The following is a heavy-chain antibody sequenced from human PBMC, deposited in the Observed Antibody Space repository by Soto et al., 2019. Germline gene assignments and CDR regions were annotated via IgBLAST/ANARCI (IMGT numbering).Heavy chain of an antibody. CDR2: INSDGSST. CDR1: GFTFSSYW. J-gene: IGHJ4*02. D-gene: IGHD6-19*01. V-gene: IGHV3-74*01. CDR3: ARIAVADRIIDY. Sequence: GGSLRLSCAASGFTFSSYWMHWVRQAPGKGLVWVSRINSDGSSTSYADSVKGRFTISRDNAKNTLYLQMNSLRAEDTAVYYCARIAVADRIIDYWGQGTPVTVSS.